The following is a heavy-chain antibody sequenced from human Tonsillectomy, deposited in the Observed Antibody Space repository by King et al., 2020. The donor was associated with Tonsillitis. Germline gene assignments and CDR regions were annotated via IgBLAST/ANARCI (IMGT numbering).Heavy chain of an antibody. CDR1: GFTFSNFG. Sequence: VQLVESGGGLVQPGGSLRLSCATSGFTFSNFGMNWVRQAPGKGLECVAYITSSFAIYYADSVKGRFTISRENDRKSLYLQMDSLRAEDTAVYYCAVGSIFGLYFYYYMDVWGKGTTVTVSS. CDR2: ITSSFAI. V-gene: IGHV3-48*01. CDR3: AVGSIFGLYFYYYMDV. D-gene: IGHD3-3*01. J-gene: IGHJ6*03.